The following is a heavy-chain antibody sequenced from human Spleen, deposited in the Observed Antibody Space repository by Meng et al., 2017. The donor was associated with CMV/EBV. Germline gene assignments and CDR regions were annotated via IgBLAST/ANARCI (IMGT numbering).Heavy chain of an antibody. V-gene: IGHV3-30-3*01. CDR3: VRGQLFCSGGSCYQHFDS. D-gene: IGHD2-15*01. CDR2: ISYNGFNE. J-gene: IGHJ4*02. Sequence: GESLKISCAASGFTFSSFAMHWVRQAPGKGLEWVAVISYNGFNEYYADSVKGRFTISRDNSKNTLSLQMNSLRAEDTALYYCVRGQLFCSGGSCYQHFDSWGQGTLVTVSS. CDR1: GFTFSSFA.